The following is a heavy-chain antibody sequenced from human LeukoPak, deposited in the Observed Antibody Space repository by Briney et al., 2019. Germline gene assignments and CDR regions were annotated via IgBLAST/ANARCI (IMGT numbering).Heavy chain of an antibody. CDR2: ISDNGGGT. CDR3: AKESGALGAPLYDY. CDR1: GFTFSSYW. D-gene: IGHD4/OR15-4a*01. J-gene: IGHJ4*02. Sequence: PGGSLRLSCAASGFTFSSYWMSWVRQAPGEGLEWVSGISDNGGGTYYADSVKGRFTISRDNSKNMLYLQMNSLRAEDTAVYYCAKESGALGAPLYDYWGQGILVTGSS. V-gene: IGHV3-23*01.